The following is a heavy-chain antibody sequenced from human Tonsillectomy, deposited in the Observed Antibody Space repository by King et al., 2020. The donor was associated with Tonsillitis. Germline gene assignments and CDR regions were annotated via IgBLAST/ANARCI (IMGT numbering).Heavy chain of an antibody. CDR2: IYYSGST. D-gene: IGHD3-9*01. V-gene: IGHV4-59*01. CDR3: ARDPGYDILTGYSPYWYFDL. J-gene: IGHJ2*01. CDR1: GGSLSSYY. Sequence: QLQESGPGLVKPSETLSLTCTVSGGSLSSYYWSWIRQPPGKGLEWIGYIYYSGSTNCNPSLKSRVTIAVDTSKNEFSLKLSSVTAADTAVYYCARDPGYDILTGYSPYWYFDLWGRGTLVTVSS.